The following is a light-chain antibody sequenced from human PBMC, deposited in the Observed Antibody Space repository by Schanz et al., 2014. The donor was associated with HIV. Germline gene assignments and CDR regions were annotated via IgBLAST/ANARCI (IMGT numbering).Light chain of an antibody. V-gene: IGLV2-23*02. CDR3: CSYAGTTTLI. Sequence: QSALTQPASVSGSPGQSITISCTGTSSDIGTFDYVSWYQQHPGKAPKLMIYEVTRRPSGVSNRFSGSKSGSTASLTISGLQADDEADYYCCSYAGTTTLIFGGGTKLTVL. CDR1: SSDIGTFDY. J-gene: IGLJ2*01. CDR2: EVT.